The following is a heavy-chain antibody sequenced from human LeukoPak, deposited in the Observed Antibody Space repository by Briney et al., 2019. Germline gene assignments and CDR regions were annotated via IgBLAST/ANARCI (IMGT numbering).Heavy chain of an antibody. V-gene: IGHV6-1*01. J-gene: IGHJ4*02. D-gene: IGHD3-22*01. CDR2: TYYRSKWYN. CDR3: ARDRGGDSYDSSGSFDY. CDR1: GDNVSSNTAA. Sequence: SQTLSLTCAISGDNVSSNTAAWNWIRQSPSRGLEWLGRTYYRSKWYNGYAVSVKSRITINPDTSRNQFSLHLNSVTLEDTAVYYCARDRGGDSYDSSGSFDYWGQGILVTVSS.